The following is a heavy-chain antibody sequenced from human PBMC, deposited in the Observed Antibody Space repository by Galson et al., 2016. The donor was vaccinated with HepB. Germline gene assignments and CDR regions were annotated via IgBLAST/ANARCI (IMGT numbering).Heavy chain of an antibody. CDR2: INLRSGDT. CDR3: AREPFISPWDY. J-gene: IGHJ4*02. Sequence: SVKVSCKASGYTLTTYYIHWVRQAPGQGLEWVGIINLRSGDTAYPQKFQARVIMTRDTSTSTVYMELSSLRSEDTAVYFCAREPFISPWDYWGPGTLVTVSA. V-gene: IGHV1-46*01. CDR1: GYTLTTYY. D-gene: IGHD2/OR15-2a*01.